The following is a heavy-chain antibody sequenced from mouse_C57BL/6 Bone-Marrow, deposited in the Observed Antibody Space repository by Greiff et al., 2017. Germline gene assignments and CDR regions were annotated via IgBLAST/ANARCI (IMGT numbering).Heavy chain of an antibody. D-gene: IGHD1-1*01. Sequence: QVQLQQSGAELARPGASVKLSCKASGYTFTSYGISWVQQRTGQGLEWIGEIYPRSGNTYYNEKFKGKAPLTADKSSSTAYMELRSLTSEDSAVYFCAREEKGDYYGSSYDFDYWGQGTTLTVSS. CDR3: AREEKGDYYGSSYDFDY. J-gene: IGHJ2*01. CDR2: IYPRSGNT. CDR1: GYTFTSYG. V-gene: IGHV1-81*01.